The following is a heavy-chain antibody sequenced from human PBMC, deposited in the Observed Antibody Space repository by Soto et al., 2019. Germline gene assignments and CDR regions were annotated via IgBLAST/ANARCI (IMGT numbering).Heavy chain of an antibody. V-gene: IGHV1-8*01. CDR2: MNPNSGNT. Sequence: ASVKVSCKASGYTFPSYDINWVRQATGQGLEGKGWMNPNSGNTGYAQKFQGRVTMTRNTSISTAYMELSSLRSEDTAVYYCARVEENCSGGSCGDAFDIWGQGTMVTVSS. CDR3: ARVEENCSGGSCGDAFDI. CDR1: GYTFPSYD. J-gene: IGHJ3*02. D-gene: IGHD2-15*01.